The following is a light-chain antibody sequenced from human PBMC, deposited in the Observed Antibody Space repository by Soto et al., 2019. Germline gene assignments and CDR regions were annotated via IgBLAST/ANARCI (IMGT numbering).Light chain of an antibody. V-gene: IGKV3-15*01. CDR3: QQYNNWSFT. Sequence: ELVMTQFPSTLSVSPGERATLSCRASQSVSSSLAWYPQNPGQAPRLLIYGASTRATGIPARFSGSGSGTEFTLTVSSLQSEDFAVYYCQQYNNWSFTFGPGTKVDIK. CDR2: GAS. CDR1: QSVSSS. J-gene: IGKJ3*01.